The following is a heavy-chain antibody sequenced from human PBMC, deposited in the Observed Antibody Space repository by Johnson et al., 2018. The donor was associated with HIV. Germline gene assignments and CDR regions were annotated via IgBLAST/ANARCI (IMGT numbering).Heavy chain of an antibody. Sequence: VQLVESGGGLVQTGRSLRLSCAASGITVSSSYMSWVRQAPGKGLEWVSVIYSGGSTYYTDSVKGRFTISRDNSKNTLYLQMNSLRAEDTAVYYCAGLPDAFDIWGQGTMVTVSS. V-gene: IGHV3-66*01. D-gene: IGHD5-12*01. CDR2: IYSGGST. J-gene: IGHJ3*02. CDR1: GITVSSSY. CDR3: AGLPDAFDI.